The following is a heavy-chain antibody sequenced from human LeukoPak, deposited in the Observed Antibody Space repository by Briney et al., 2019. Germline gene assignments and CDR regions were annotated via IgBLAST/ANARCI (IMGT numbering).Heavy chain of an antibody. CDR1: GFTFSNNW. J-gene: IGHJ4*02. Sequence: GGSLRLSCAVSGFTFSNNWMTWVRQALGKGLEWVASVKRDGSEKYYVDSVKGRFTISRDNAKNSLYLQMNSLRVEDTAVYYCARGPPYGSRSDYFDYWGQGTLVTVSS. CDR2: VKRDGSEK. V-gene: IGHV3-7*01. D-gene: IGHD3-10*01. CDR3: ARGPPYGSRSDYFDY.